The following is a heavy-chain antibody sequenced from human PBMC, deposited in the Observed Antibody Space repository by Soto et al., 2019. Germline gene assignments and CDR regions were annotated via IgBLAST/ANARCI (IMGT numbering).Heavy chain of an antibody. CDR2: IGGSGGST. J-gene: IGHJ5*02. V-gene: IGHV3-23*01. D-gene: IGHD6-13*01. Sequence: PGGSLRLSCAASGFTFRSYAMSWVRQAPGKGLEWVSVIGGSGGSTFYADSVKGRFTISRDDSKNTLFLQLNSLRAEDTAVYYCAKDVSTYSSSWFPWFEPWGQGTLVTVSS. CDR1: GFTFRSYA. CDR3: AKDVSTYSSSWFPWFEP.